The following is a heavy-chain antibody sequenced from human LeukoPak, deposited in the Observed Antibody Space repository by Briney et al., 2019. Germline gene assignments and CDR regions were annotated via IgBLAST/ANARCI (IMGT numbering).Heavy chain of an antibody. CDR3: ARLQGVAVAGSYAFDI. CDR1: GFTFSDYY. J-gene: IGHJ3*02. CDR2: ISGSGGST. D-gene: IGHD6-19*01. Sequence: GGSLRLSCAVSGFTFSDYYMSWVRQAPGKGLEWVSAISGSGGSTYYADSVKGRFTISRDNSKNTLYLQMNSLRAEDTAVYYCARLQGVAVAGSYAFDIWGQGTMVTVSS. V-gene: IGHV3-23*01.